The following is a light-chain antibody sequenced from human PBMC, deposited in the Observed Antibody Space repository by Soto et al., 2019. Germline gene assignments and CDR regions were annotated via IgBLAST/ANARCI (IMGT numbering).Light chain of an antibody. Sequence: DVVLTQTPLSSPVTLGQPASISCRSSRSLEHSDGNTYLSWLHQRPGQPPRLLLYKISNRFSGVPDRFSGSGAGTDCTLKSSRVEAEDVGMYYCMQTTQFPHTFGGGTKVEI. CDR3: MQTTQFPHT. CDR2: KIS. V-gene: IGKV2-24*01. J-gene: IGKJ4*01. CDR1: RSLEHSDGNTY.